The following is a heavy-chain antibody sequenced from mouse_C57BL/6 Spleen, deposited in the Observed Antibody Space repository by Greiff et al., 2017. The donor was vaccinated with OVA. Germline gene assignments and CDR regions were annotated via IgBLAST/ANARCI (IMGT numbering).Heavy chain of an antibody. D-gene: IGHD2-1*01. CDR2: INPGSGGT. CDR1: GYAFTNSL. Sequence: LQESGAELVRPGTSVKVSCKASGYAFTNSLIEWVKQRPGQGLEWIGVINPGSGGTNYNEKFKGKATLTADKSSSTAYMQLSSLTSEDSAVYFCAREGGNPFAYWGQGTLVTVSA. V-gene: IGHV1-54*01. J-gene: IGHJ3*01. CDR3: AREGGNPFAY.